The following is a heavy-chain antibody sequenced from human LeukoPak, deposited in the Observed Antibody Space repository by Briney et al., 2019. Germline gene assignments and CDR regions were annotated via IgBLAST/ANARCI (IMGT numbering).Heavy chain of an antibody. CDR1: GFTFGDYA. Sequence: GSLRLSCTASGFTFGDYAMTWVRQAPGKGLEWVGFIRSKAYGETAEYAASVKGRFTISRDDSKSIAYLQMNSLKTEDTAVYYCRLWFGDFDSWGQRTLVTVTS. D-gene: IGHD3-10*01. V-gene: IGHV3-49*04. CDR2: IRSKAYGETA. CDR3: RLWFGDFDS. J-gene: IGHJ4*02.